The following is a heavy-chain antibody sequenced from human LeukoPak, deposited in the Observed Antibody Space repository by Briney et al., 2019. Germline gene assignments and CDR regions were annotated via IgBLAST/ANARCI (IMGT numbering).Heavy chain of an antibody. Sequence: PGGSLRLSCAASGFRFSSYWMSWVRQAPGKGLEWVANINLDGSEKSYVDSVEGRFTISRDNAKNSLYLQMNSLRGEDTAVYYCARDSERSSSFAFDIWGQGTMATASS. CDR3: ARDSERSSSFAFDI. V-gene: IGHV3-7*01. D-gene: IGHD3-3*02. CDR1: GFRFSSYW. CDR2: INLDGSEK. J-gene: IGHJ3*02.